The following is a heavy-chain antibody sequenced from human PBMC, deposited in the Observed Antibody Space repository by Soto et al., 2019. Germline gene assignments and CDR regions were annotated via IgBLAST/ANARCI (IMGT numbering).Heavy chain of an antibody. J-gene: IGHJ6*02. D-gene: IGHD3-3*01. Sequence: SETLSLTCTFPGGSVSSGSYYWSWIRQPPGKGLEWIGYIYYSGSTNYNPSLKSRVTISVDTSKNQFSLKLSSVTAADTAVYYCARDRHYGFWSGYGLYYYYGMDVWGQGTTVT. CDR1: GGSVSSGSYY. CDR3: ARDRHYGFWSGYGLYYYYGMDV. CDR2: IYYSGST. V-gene: IGHV4-61*01.